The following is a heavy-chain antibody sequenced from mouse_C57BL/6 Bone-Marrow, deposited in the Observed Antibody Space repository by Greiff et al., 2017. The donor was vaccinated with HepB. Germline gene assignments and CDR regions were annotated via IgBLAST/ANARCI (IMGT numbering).Heavy chain of an antibody. Sequence: QVQLQQPGAELVKPGASVKMSCKASGYTFTSYWITWVKQRPGQGLEWIGDIYPGSGSTNYNEKFKSKATLTVDTSSSTAYMQLSSLTSEDSAVYYCARTGYYASRRTWFAYWGQGTLVTVSA. D-gene: IGHD1-1*01. V-gene: IGHV1-55*01. CDR2: IYPGSGST. CDR3: ARTGYYASRRTWFAY. J-gene: IGHJ3*01. CDR1: GYTFTSYW.